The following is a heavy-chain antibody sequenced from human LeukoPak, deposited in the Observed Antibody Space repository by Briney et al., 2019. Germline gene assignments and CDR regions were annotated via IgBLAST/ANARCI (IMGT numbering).Heavy chain of an antibody. D-gene: IGHD5-18*01. CDR2: FDPDDGET. J-gene: IGHJ3*02. CDR1: GYTFTELS. Sequence: PLASVKVSCKVSGYTFTELSMHWVRQAPGKGLEWMGGFDPDDGETIYAHQFQGRVTMTEDTSTDTAYMELSSLRSEDTAVYYCARWIQVWPHACEIWGQGTGVTVS. V-gene: IGHV1-24*01. CDR3: ARWIQVWPHACEI.